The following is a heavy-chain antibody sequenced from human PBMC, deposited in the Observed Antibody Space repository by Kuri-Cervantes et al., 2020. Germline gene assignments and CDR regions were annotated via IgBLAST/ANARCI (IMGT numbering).Heavy chain of an antibody. Sequence: GGSLRLSCAASGFTFSDHYMEWVRQAPGKGPEWVGRSRNKANSYSAEYAASVKGRFTISRDDSKDLLFLQMNSLRAEDTAVYYCARDASRITGATNDYWGQGTLVTVSS. J-gene: IGHJ4*02. CDR1: GFTFSDHY. V-gene: IGHV3-72*01. D-gene: IGHD1-20*01. CDR3: ARDASRITGATNDY. CDR2: SRNKANSYSA.